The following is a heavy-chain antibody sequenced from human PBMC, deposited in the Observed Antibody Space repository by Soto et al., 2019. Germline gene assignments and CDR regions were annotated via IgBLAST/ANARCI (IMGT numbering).Heavy chain of an antibody. D-gene: IGHD6-19*01. J-gene: IGHJ6*02. V-gene: IGHV1-18*04. CDR3: ARDPGIAVAGPRAYYYYGMDV. CDR1: GYTFTSYG. Sequence: ASVKVSCKSSGYTFTSYGISGVRQAPGQGLDWMGWISAYNGNTNYAQKLQGRVTMTTDTSTSTAYMELRSLRSDDTAVYYCARDPGIAVAGPRAYYYYGMDVWGQGTTVTVSS. CDR2: ISAYNGNT.